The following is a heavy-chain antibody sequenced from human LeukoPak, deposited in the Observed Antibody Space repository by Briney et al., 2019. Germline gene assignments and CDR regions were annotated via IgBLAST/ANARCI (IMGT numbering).Heavy chain of an antibody. D-gene: IGHD5-18*01. V-gene: IGHV3-30*04. J-gene: IGHJ4*02. CDR1: GFTLSSYA. CDR3: ARVGRGYSFKIYYFDY. CDR2: MSYDGSNR. Sequence: GRSLRLSCAASGFTLSSYAMHWVRQAPGKGLEWVSVMSYDGSNRYYADSVKGRFTISRDNSKNTLFLQMNSLRAEDTAVYFCARVGRGYSFKIYYFDYWGQGTLVTVSS.